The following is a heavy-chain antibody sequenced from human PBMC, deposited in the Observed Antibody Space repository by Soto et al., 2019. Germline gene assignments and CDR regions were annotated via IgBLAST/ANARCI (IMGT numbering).Heavy chain of an antibody. V-gene: IGHV3-30-3*01. CDR3: ARDLKEQQLVPWWFDP. CDR2: ISYDGSNK. D-gene: IGHD6-13*01. Sequence: GGSLRLSCAASGFTFSSYAMHWVRQAPGKGLEWVAVISYDGSNKYYADSVKGRFTISRDNAKNSLYLQMNSLRAEDTAVYYCARDLKEQQLVPWWFDPWGQGTLVTVSS. CDR1: GFTFSSYA. J-gene: IGHJ5*02.